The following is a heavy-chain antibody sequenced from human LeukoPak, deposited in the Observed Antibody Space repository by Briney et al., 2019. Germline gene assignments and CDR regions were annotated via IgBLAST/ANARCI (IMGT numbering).Heavy chain of an antibody. CDR2: IKQDGSEK. D-gene: IGHD6-13*01. Sequence: GGSLRLSCAASGFTFSSYWMSWVRQAPGTGLEWVANIKQDGSEKYYVDSVKGRFTISRDNAKNSPYLQMNSLRAEDTAVYYCARDSGIAAALFDYWGQGTLVTVSS. J-gene: IGHJ4*02. CDR1: GFTFSSYW. CDR3: ARDSGIAAALFDY. V-gene: IGHV3-7*01.